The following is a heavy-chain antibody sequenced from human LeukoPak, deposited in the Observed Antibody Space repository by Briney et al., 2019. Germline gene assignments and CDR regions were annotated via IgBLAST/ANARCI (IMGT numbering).Heavy chain of an antibody. CDR1: GGSISTYY. D-gene: IGHD1-26*01. Sequence: SSETLSLTCSVSGGSISTYYWSWIRQPPGKGLEWIGYIYYSGSTNYNPSLKSRVTISVDTSKNQFSLRLSSVTAADTAVYYCARGLLYYDYWGQGTLVTVSS. V-gene: IGHV4-59*01. CDR2: IYYSGST. CDR3: ARGLLYYDY. J-gene: IGHJ4*02.